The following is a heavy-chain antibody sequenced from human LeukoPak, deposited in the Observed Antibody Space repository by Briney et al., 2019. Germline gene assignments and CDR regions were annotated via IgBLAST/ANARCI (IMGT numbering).Heavy chain of an antibody. D-gene: IGHD4-17*01. J-gene: IGHJ4*02. Sequence: PSETLSLTCAVYGGSFSGYYWSWIRQPPGKGLEWIGEINHSGSTNYNPSLKSRVTISVDTSKNQFSLKLSSVTAADTAVYYCARGADYGARLHYWGQGTLVTVSS. CDR3: ARGADYGARLHY. V-gene: IGHV4-34*01. CDR1: GGSFSGYY. CDR2: INHSGST.